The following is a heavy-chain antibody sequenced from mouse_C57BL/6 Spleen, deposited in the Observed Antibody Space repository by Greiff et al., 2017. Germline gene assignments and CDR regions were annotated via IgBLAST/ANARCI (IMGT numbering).Heavy chain of an antibody. CDR3: ARSDPGFAY. Sequence: QVQLKQSGPELVKPGASVKISCKASGYAFSSSWMNWVKQRPGKGLEWIGRIYPGDGDTNYNGKFKGKATLTADKSSSTAYMQLSSLTSEDSAVYFCARSDPGFAYWGQGTLVTVSA. V-gene: IGHV1-82*01. CDR1: GYAFSSSW. CDR2: IYPGDGDT. J-gene: IGHJ3*01.